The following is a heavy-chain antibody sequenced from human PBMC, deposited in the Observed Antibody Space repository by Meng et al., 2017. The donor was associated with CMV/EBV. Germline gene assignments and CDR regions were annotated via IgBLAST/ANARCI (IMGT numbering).Heavy chain of an antibody. CDR1: EVPFRSDA. D-gene: IGHD3-22*01. CDR2: IIPIFGTA. CDR3: ARDDGRGLLLKY. Sequence: PGACVMCPLKPCEVPFRSDAIRWVVQAPGKRFEWLGGIIPIFGTANYYPKFQGRVQITSDESTSTASMELSCLRSEDTAVYYCARDDGRGLLLKYWGQGTLVTVSS. V-gene: IGHV1-69*01. J-gene: IGHJ4*02.